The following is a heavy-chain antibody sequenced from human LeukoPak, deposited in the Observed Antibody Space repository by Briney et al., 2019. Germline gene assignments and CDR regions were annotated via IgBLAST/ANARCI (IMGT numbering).Heavy chain of an antibody. CDR2: IYYSGIT. Sequence: SETLSLTCTVPGGSISSSDFYWGWIRQPPGKGLVWIGSIYYSGITYYNPSLRSRVTISVDTSKNQFSLKLSSVTAADTAVYYCAKNKAYGSGSYYIDYWGQGTLVTVSS. CDR3: AKNKAYGSGSYYIDY. V-gene: IGHV4-39*01. J-gene: IGHJ4*02. CDR1: GGSISSSDFY. D-gene: IGHD3-10*01.